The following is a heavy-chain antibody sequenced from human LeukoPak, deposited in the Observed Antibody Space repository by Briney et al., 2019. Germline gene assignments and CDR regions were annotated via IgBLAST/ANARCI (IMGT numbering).Heavy chain of an antibody. CDR3: ARTTSLTASGYDC. Sequence: ASVRVSCKTSGYSFTTYHINWVRQASGQGLEWLGWMNPYTGDRGYAQRFQGRLSITSDTSISTAYMELGSLKSDDTAVYFCARTTSLTASGYDCWGQGTLVTVSS. D-gene: IGHD2-21*02. V-gene: IGHV1-8*03. CDR2: MNPYTGDR. CDR1: GYSFTTYH. J-gene: IGHJ4*02.